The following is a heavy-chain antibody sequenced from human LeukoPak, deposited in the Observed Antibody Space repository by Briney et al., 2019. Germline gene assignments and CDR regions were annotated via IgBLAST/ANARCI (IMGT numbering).Heavy chain of an antibody. CDR2: ISGSGGST. Sequence: PGGSLRLSCAASGFTFSSYAMNWVRQAPGKGLEWVSGISGSGGSTYYADSVKGRFTISRDNSKNTLYLQMNSLRAEDTAVYYCAKGGPQIKTWWYFDLWGRGTLVTVSS. D-gene: IGHD1-14*01. J-gene: IGHJ2*01. V-gene: IGHV3-23*01. CDR3: AKGGPQIKTWWYFDL. CDR1: GFTFSSYA.